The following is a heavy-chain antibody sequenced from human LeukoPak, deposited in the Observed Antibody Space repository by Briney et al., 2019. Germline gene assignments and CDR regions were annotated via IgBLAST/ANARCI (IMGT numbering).Heavy chain of an antibody. Sequence: GGSLRPSCAASGFTFSSYEMNWVRQAPGKGLEWVSYISSSGSTIYYADSVKGRFTIPRDNAKNSLYLQMNSLRAEDTAVYYCARDPYYGDYVVWGQGTLVSVSS. V-gene: IGHV3-48*03. D-gene: IGHD4-17*01. CDR3: ARDPYYGDYVV. CDR2: ISSSGSTI. J-gene: IGHJ4*02. CDR1: GFTFSSYE.